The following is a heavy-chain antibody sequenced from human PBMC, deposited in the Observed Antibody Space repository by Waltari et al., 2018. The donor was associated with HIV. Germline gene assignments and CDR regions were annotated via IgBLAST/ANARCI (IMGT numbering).Heavy chain of an antibody. J-gene: IGHJ4*02. Sequence: QVQLQESGPGLVKPSETLSLTCTVSSGSITSHYWSWIRQPPGKGLEWIGYFYDGGSTNYNPSLKSRVTISIDTPKNQFSLKLSSVTAADTATYYCARSRNITTATGYFDSWGQGILVTVSS. D-gene: IGHD6-13*01. CDR2: FYDGGST. CDR3: ARSRNITTATGYFDS. V-gene: IGHV4-59*11. CDR1: SGSITSHY.